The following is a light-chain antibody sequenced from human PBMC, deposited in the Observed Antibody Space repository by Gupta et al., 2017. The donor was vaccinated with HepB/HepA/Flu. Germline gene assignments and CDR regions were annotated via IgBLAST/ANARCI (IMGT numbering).Light chain of an antibody. V-gene: IGKV1-27*01. CDR3: QKDTSAPLT. J-gene: IGKJ3*01. Sequence: IQMTHSPSSLSASVGDRVTITCRASQGISNYLAWYQQKPGKVPKLLIYDASTVESGVPFRFSGSGSGTDFTLTISSLQPEDVAIYYCQKDTSAPLTFGHGTKVDIK. CDR2: DAS. CDR1: QGISNY.